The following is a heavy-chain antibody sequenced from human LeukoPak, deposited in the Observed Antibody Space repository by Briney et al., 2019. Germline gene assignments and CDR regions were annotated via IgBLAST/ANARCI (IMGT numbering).Heavy chain of an antibody. D-gene: IGHD3-3*01. CDR3: TWSGLKIES. J-gene: IGHJ4*02. CDR2: IKTESDGATT. Sequence: SGGSLRLSCAASGFTFSNGWMSWVRQAPRKGLEWVGQIKTESDGATTDYAAPVKGRFTISRDDSKNTLFLQMNSLKTEDTALYYCTWSGLKIESWGQGTLVAVSS. CDR1: GFTFSNGW. V-gene: IGHV3-15*01.